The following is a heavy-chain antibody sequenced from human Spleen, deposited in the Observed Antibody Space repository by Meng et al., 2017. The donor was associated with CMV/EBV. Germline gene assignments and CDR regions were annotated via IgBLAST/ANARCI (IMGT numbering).Heavy chain of an antibody. CDR3: ARGRLNVVVQPGPKLGFYGMDV. D-gene: IGHD2-2*01. Sequence: SETLSLTCTVSGGSISSSSYYWGWIRQPPGKGLEWIGSIYYSGSTYYNPSLKSRVTISGDTSRNHFSLNLTSVTAADTAVYYCARGRLNVVVQPGPKLGFYGMDVWGQGTTVTVSS. J-gene: IGHJ6*02. V-gene: IGHV4-39*02. CDR1: GGSISSSSYY. CDR2: IYYSGST.